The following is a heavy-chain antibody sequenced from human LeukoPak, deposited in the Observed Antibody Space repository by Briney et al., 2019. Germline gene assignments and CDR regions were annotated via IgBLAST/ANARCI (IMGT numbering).Heavy chain of an antibody. Sequence: ASVKVSCKASGYTFTGYYMHWVRQAPGQGLEWMGWINPNSGGTNYAQEFQGRVTMTRDTSISTAYMELSRLRSDDTAVYYCARDLRRPRFGEPTGYWGQGTLVTVSS. CDR3: ARDLRRPRFGEPTGY. CDR1: GYTFTGYY. V-gene: IGHV1-2*02. J-gene: IGHJ4*02. D-gene: IGHD3-10*02. CDR2: INPNSGGT.